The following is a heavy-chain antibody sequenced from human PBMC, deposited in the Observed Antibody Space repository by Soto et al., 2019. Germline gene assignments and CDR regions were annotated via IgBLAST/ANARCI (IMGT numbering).Heavy chain of an antibody. CDR1: GGSISSYY. J-gene: IGHJ4*02. V-gene: IGHV4-59*01. Sequence: QVQLQESGPGLVKPSETLSLTCTVSGGSISSYYWSWIRQPPGKGLEWIGHMYYSGSTNYNPSFTRRVTTSVDTSKNQSSLKLSAVTAADTAVYYCARFQEGYFDYWGQGTLVTVSS. CDR3: ARFQEGYFDY. CDR2: MYYSGST.